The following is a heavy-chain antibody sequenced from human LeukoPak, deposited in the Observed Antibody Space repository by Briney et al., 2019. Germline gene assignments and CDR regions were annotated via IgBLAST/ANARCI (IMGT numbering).Heavy chain of an antibody. CDR2: INPNSGGT. CDR3: ARDGQSGNIVVVPAAYLYYYYYYMDV. D-gene: IGHD2-2*01. CDR1: GYTFTGYY. V-gene: IGHV1-2*02. J-gene: IGHJ6*03. Sequence: VASVKVSCKASGYTFTGYYMHWVRQAPGQGLEWMGWINPNSGGTNYAQKFQGRVTMTRDTSISTAYMELSRLRSDDTAVYYCARDGQSGNIVVVPAAYLYYYYYYMDVWGKGTAVTVSS.